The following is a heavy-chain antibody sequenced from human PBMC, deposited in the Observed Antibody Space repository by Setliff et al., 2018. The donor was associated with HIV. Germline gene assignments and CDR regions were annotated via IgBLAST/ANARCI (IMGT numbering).Heavy chain of an antibody. CDR3: ARERLVAAAGRGVFDY. CDR1: GYSISSGYY. D-gene: IGHD6-13*01. CDR2: IYHSGST. V-gene: IGHV4-38-2*02. J-gene: IGHJ4*02. Sequence: PSETLSLTCAVSGYSISSGYYWGWIRQPPGKGLEWIGSIYHSGSTYDSPSLKSRVTISVDTSKNQFSLKLSSVTAADTAVYYCARERLVAAAGRGVFDYWGQGTLVTVSS.